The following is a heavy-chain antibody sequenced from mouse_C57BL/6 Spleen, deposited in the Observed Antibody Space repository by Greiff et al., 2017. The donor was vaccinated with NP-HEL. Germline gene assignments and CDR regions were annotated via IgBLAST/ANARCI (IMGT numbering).Heavy chain of an antibody. Sequence: QVQLQQSGAELVRPGTSVKVSCKASGYAFTNYLIEWVKQRPGQGLEWIGVINPGSGGTNYNEKFKGKATLTAAKSSSTAYMQLSSLTSEDSAVYFCARNYGSSRYYFDYWGQGTTLTVSS. D-gene: IGHD1-1*01. V-gene: IGHV1-54*01. CDR3: ARNYGSSRYYFDY. J-gene: IGHJ2*01. CDR2: INPGSGGT. CDR1: GYAFTNYL.